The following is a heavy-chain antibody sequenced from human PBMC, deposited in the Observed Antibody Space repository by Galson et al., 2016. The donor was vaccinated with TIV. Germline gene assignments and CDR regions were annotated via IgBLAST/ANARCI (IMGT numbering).Heavy chain of an antibody. D-gene: IGHD6-13*01. CDR1: GFTFDDFG. Sequence: SLRLSCAASGFTFDDFGMHWVRQAPGKGLEGMNLIWYDGSNKHYADSVRGRFTISRDNSKNMLYLQMNSLRAEDTDVYYCARAQYSTSWNGRCDYWGQGDMVTISS. J-gene: IGHJ4*02. CDR3: ARAQYSTSWNGRCDY. V-gene: IGHV3-33*01. CDR2: IWYDGSNK.